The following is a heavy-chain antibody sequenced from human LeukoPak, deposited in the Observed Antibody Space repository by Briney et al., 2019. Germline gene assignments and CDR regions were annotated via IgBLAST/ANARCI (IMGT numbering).Heavy chain of an antibody. CDR2: INPNGGDT. V-gene: IGHV1-2*02. Sequence: ASVKVSCKASGYTFTGYYMHWVRQAPGQGLEWMGWINPNGGDTDYAQKFQGRVTMTRDTSISTAYLEVSRLTSDDTAVYFCARDEIAAAGAGAWGQGTLVTVSS. CDR3: ARDEIAAAGAGA. J-gene: IGHJ4*02. D-gene: IGHD6-13*01. CDR1: GYTFTGYY.